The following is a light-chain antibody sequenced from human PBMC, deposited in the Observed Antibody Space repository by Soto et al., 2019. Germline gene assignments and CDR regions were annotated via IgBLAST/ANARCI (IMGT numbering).Light chain of an antibody. CDR2: AAS. J-gene: IGKJ5*01. Sequence: DIQMTQSPSSLSASVGDRVTITCRASQGISSWLAWYQQKPEKPPKSLIYAASTLQRGVPSRFSGSGSGTEFTLTISSLQPEDFATYYCQQLNSYPSITFGQGTRLEIK. V-gene: IGKV1D-16*01. CDR1: QGISSW. CDR3: QQLNSYPSIT.